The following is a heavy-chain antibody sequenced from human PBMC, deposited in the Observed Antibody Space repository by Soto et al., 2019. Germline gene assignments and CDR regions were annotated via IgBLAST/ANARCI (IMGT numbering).Heavy chain of an antibody. CDR1: GYTLTELS. V-gene: IGHV1-24*01. CDR2: FDPEDGET. CDR3: ATDTRDYSGSYKEAFDI. J-gene: IGHJ3*02. Sequence: GASVKVSCKVSGYTLTELSMHWVRQAPGKGLEWMGGFDPEDGETIYAQKFRGRVTMTEDTSTDTAYMELSSLRSEDTAVYYCATDTRDYSGSYKEAFDIWGQGTMVTVS. D-gene: IGHD1-26*01.